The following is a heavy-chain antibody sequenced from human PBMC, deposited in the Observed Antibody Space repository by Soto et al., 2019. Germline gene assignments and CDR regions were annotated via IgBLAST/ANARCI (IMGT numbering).Heavy chain of an antibody. CDR1: ALTFISYA. Sequence: GGSLRLSSGASALTFISYAMILVRQAPGKGLEWVSGISGSGGTTYYADSVKGRFTISRDNSKNTLYLQMNSLRAEDTAVYYCAKDLRRMDVWGQGTTVTVSS. CDR2: ISGSGGTT. J-gene: IGHJ6*02. CDR3: AKDLRRMDV. V-gene: IGHV3-23*01.